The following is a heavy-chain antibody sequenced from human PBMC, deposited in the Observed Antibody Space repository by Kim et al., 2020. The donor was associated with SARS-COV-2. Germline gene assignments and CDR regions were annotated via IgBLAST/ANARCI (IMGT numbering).Heavy chain of an antibody. CDR2: SASGGNT. J-gene: IGHJ4*02. V-gene: IGHV3-23*01. CDR3: AKLVY. Sequence: SASGGNTYYADSVKGRITIPRDNTKNTLYLQMTSLRAEDTAVYYCAKLVYWGQGTLVTVSS.